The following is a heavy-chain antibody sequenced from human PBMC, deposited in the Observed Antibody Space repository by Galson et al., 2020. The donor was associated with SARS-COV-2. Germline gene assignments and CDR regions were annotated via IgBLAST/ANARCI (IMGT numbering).Heavy chain of an antibody. CDR1: GYTFTGYY. V-gene: IGHV1-2*02. CDR3: ARVFVGWDTLGYCSGGSCYSEY. CDR2: INPNSGGT. J-gene: IGHJ4*02. Sequence: ASVKVSCKASGYTFTGYYMHWVRQAPGQGLEWMGWINPNSGGTNYAQKFQGRVTMTRDTSISTAYMELSRLRSDDTAVYYCARVFVGWDTLGYCSGGSCYSEYWGQGTLVTVSS. D-gene: IGHD2-15*01.